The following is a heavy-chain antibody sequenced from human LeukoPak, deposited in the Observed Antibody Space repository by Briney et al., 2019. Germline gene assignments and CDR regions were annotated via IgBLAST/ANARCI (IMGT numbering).Heavy chain of an antibody. CDR2: IRADGTEK. J-gene: IGHJ4*02. CDR3: SRRLDY. CDR1: GFTFSSHW. V-gene: IGHV3-7*03. Sequence: GGSLRLSCAASGFTFSSHWMTWVRQAPGKGLEWVANIRADGTEKYYVDSVKGRFTISRDNAKNSLYLQLNSLRVEDTAVYYCSRRLDYWGQGTLVTVSS.